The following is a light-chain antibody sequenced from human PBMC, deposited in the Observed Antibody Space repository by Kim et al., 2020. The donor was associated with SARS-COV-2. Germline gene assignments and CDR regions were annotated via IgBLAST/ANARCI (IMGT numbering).Light chain of an antibody. CDR1: QDISNY. V-gene: IGKV1-27*01. J-gene: IGKJ1*01. CDR3: QKCDSAPWT. CDR2: AAS. Sequence: APVGARVTITCRASQDISNYLAWFQLKPGKAPKLLIYAASAWQPGVPSRFSGSGSGTDFTLTVTSLQPEDVATYYCQKCDSAPWTFGQGTKVDIK.